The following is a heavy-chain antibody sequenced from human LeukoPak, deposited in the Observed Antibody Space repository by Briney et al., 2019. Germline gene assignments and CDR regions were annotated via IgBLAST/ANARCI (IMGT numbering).Heavy chain of an antibody. V-gene: IGHV1-69*05. Sequence: GASVTVSCKASGGTFSGYAISWVRQAPGQGLEWVGGIIPIFGTANYAQKFQGRVTITTDESTSTAYMELSSLRSEDTAVYYCARALVYDSSGYQPFDYWGQGTLVTVSS. CDR3: ARALVYDSSGYQPFDY. CDR1: GGTFSGYA. D-gene: IGHD3-22*01. J-gene: IGHJ4*02. CDR2: IIPIFGTA.